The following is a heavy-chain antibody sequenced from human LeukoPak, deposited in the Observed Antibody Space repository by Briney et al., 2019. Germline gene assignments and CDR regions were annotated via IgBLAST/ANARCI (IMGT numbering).Heavy chain of an antibody. J-gene: IGHJ4*02. CDR1: GGSVSSYY. CDR2: IYYSGST. V-gene: IGHV4-59*02. CDR3: ARSLPWVRGVINRFDY. D-gene: IGHD3-10*01. Sequence: SGTLSLTCTVSGGSVSSYYWSWIRQPPGKGLEWVEYIYYSGSTNYNPSLKSRVTISVDTSKNQFSLKLSSVTAADTAVYYCARSLPWVRGVINRFDYWGQGTLVTVSS.